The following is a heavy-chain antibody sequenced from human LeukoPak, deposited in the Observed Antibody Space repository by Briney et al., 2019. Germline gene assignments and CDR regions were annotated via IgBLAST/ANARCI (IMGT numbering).Heavy chain of an antibody. CDR3: ARDLTRGDYGYYIFDY. Sequence: GASVKVSCKASGYTFTSYYMHWVRQAPGQGLEWMGIINPSGGSTSYAQKFQGRVTMTRDTSTSTVYMELSSLRSEDTAVYYCARDLTRGDYGYYIFDYWGQGTLVTVSS. CDR1: GYTFTSYY. D-gene: IGHD4-17*01. J-gene: IGHJ4*02. CDR2: INPSGGST. V-gene: IGHV1-46*01.